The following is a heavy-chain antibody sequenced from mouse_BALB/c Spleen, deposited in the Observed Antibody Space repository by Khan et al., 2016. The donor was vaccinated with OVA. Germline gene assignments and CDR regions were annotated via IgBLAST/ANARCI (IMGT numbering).Heavy chain of an antibody. J-gene: IGHJ4*01. V-gene: IGHV4-1*02. CDR2: INPDSSTI. Sequence: EVKLLESGGGLVQPGGSLKLSCAASGFDFSRYWMSWVRQAPGKGLEWIGEINPDSSTINYTPSLKDKFIISRDNAKNTLYLQMSKVRSEDTALYDGARPDYYGSSYAMDYWGQGTSVTVSS. CDR1: GFDFSRYW. D-gene: IGHD1-1*01. CDR3: ARPDYYGSSYAMDY.